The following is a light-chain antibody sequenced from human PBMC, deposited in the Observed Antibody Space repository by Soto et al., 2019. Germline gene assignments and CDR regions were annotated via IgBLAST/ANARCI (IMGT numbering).Light chain of an antibody. Sequence: EIVLTQSPATLSLSPGERATLSCRASQSVRSYLAWYQQKPGQAPRLLIYGASSRATGIPDRFSGSGSGTDFTLTISRLEPEDFAVYYCQQYGSSITFGQGTRLEIK. V-gene: IGKV3-20*01. CDR1: QSVRSY. CDR3: QQYGSSIT. CDR2: GAS. J-gene: IGKJ5*01.